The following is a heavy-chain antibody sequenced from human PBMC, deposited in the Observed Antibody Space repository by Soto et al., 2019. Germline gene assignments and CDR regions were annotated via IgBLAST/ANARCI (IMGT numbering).Heavy chain of an antibody. Sequence: PSETLSLTCTVSGGSISSYYWSWIRQPPGKGLEWIGYIYYSGSTNYNPSLKSRVTISVDTSKNQFSLKLSSVTAADTAVYYCARAPYYGDDAFDIWGQGTMVTVSS. D-gene: IGHD4-17*01. CDR2: IYYSGST. CDR3: ARAPYYGDDAFDI. V-gene: IGHV4-59*01. CDR1: GGSISSYY. J-gene: IGHJ3*02.